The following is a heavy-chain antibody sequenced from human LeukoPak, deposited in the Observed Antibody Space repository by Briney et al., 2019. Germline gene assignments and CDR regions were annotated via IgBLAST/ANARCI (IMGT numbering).Heavy chain of an antibody. CDR2: INHSRST. CDR3: ARGRVAAARFDY. J-gene: IGHJ4*02. CDR1: GGSFSGYY. D-gene: IGHD6-13*01. V-gene: IGHV4-34*01. Sequence: SETLSLTCAVYGGSFSGYYWSWIRQPPGKGLEWIGEINHSRSTNYNPSLKSRVTISVHTSKKQFSLKLSSVTAADTAVYYCARGRVAAARFDYWGQGTLVTVSS.